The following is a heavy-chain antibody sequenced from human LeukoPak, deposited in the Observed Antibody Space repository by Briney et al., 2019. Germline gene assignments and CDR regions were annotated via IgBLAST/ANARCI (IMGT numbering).Heavy chain of an antibody. V-gene: IGHV4-4*02. CDR3: ARAAFGSGWYAGLDY. D-gene: IGHD6-19*01. CDR1: GGSISSSNW. Sequence: SETLSLTCAVSGGSISSSNWWSWVRQPPGKGLEWIGEIYHSGSTNYNPSLKSRVTISVDESKNQFSLKLSSVTAADTAVYYCARAAFGSGWYAGLDYWGQGTLVTVSS. CDR2: IYHSGST. J-gene: IGHJ4*02.